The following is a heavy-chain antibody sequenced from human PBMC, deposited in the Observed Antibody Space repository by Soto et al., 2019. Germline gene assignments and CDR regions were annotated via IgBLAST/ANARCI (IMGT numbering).Heavy chain of an antibody. Sequence: QVQLQESGPGLVKPSQTLSLTCTVSGGSISSGGYYWSWIRQHPGKGLEWIGYIYYSGSTYYNPSLKSRGTISVDTPKSPFSLKLGSVTAADTAVYYCAREGGGYKLTSRRYFDLWGRGTLVPVSS. CDR1: GGSISSGGYY. CDR3: AREGGGYKLTSRRYFDL. V-gene: IGHV4-31*03. J-gene: IGHJ2*01. CDR2: IYYSGST. D-gene: IGHD5-12*01.